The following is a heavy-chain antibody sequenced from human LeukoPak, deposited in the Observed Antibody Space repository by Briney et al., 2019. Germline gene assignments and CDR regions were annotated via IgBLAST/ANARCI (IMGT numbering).Heavy chain of an antibody. CDR1: GGSISSGGYY. D-gene: IGHD3-22*01. CDR2: IYYSGST. V-gene: IGHV4-31*03. Sequence: SQTLSLTCTVSGGSISSGGYYWSWIRQHPGKGLEWIGYIYYSGSTYYNPSLKGRVTISVDTSKNQFSLKLSSVTAADTAVYYCARALYYDSPTGGVSYWGQGTLVTVSS. CDR3: ARALYYDSPTGGVSY. J-gene: IGHJ4*02.